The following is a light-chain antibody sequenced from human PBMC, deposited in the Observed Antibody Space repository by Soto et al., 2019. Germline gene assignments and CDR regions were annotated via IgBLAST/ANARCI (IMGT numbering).Light chain of an antibody. J-gene: IGKJ1*01. CDR2: GAS. Sequence: EIFLTQSPGTLSLSPGERATLSCRASQSVSNNYLACYQQKPGQAPRLLIYGASSRATGIPDRFSGSGSGTDFTLTISRLEPEDFAVYYCQHFRTFGQGTKVEIK. CDR3: QHFRT. V-gene: IGKV3-20*01. CDR1: QSVSNNY.